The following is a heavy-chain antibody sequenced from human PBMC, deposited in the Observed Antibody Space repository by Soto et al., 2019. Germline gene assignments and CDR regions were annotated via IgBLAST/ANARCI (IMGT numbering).Heavy chain of an antibody. Sequence: QVQLVQSGVEVKNPGASVRVSCKASAYPFTSYGMSWVRHAPGQGREWMGWISVYKGNTNYAREFQGRVTLTTDTSTSTAYMELRSLRSDDTAVYYCARGFLSVLPYYYYGLDVWGQGTTVIVSS. CDR1: AYPFTSYG. CDR3: ARGFLSVLPYYYYGLDV. CDR2: ISVYKGNT. D-gene: IGHD2-15*01. J-gene: IGHJ6*02. V-gene: IGHV1-18*01.